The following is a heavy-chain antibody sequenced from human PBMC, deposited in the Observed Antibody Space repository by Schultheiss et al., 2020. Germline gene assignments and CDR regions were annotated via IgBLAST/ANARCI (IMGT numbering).Heavy chain of an antibody. V-gene: IGHV3-7*04. Sequence: GGSLSLSCAASGVTLSSYGMSWVRQAPGKGLEWVANRKQDGSEKYYVDSVKGRLTISRDHAKNSLYLQMNSLRAADTAVYYCARGGGELVSWGQGTLVTVSS. CDR1: GVTLSSYG. D-gene: IGHD2-21*01. CDR2: RKQDGSEK. CDR3: ARGGGELVS. J-gene: IGHJ5*02.